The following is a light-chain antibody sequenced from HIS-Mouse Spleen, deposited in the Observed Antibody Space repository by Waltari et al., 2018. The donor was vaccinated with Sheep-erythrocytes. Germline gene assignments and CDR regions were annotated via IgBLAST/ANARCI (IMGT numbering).Light chain of an antibody. CDR1: HGLLDSIGYNY. CDR3: MQTLQTRT. CDR2: LVS. V-gene: IGKV2-28*01. J-gene: IGKJ1*01. Sequence: DIVMTQSPLCLPVTPGEPASISGRSSHGLLDSIGYNYLDCYLPKQGQSPQLLIFLVSNPAAGVPVRFSGSGSGTDFTMKISRVEAEDVEVYQCMQTLQTRTFGQGTKVEIK.